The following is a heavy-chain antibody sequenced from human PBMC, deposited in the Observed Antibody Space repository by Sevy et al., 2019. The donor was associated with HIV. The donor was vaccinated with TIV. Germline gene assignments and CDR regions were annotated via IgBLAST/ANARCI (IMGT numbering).Heavy chain of an antibody. V-gene: IGHV3-23*01. CDR3: AARKDDFDC. CDR2: ISGSGTKT. J-gene: IGHJ4*02. D-gene: IGHD2-15*01. Sequence: GGSLRLSCAASGFTFSDFAMSWVRQAPGKGLEWVSAISGSGTKTYYSDSVRGRFTISRDNSKNTQYLQMNSLRIEDTAVDYCAARKDDFDCWGQGTLVTVSS. CDR1: GFTFSDFA.